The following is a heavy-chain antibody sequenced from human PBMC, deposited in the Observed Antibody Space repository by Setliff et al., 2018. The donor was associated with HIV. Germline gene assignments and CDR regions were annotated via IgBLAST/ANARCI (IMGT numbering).Heavy chain of an antibody. J-gene: IGHJ3*02. CDR1: GFSISSGFF. CDR2: IYHSGNT. Sequence: SETLSLTCAVSGFSISSGFFWGWIRQPPGKGLEWIGSIYHSGNTYYMPSLQSRVTISVDMSKNQFSLNLNSVTAADTAVYYCARGQGCGGGCHYAFEMWGQGTMVTVSS. V-gene: IGHV4-38-2*01. D-gene: IGHD2-21*02. CDR3: ARGQGCGGGCHYAFEM.